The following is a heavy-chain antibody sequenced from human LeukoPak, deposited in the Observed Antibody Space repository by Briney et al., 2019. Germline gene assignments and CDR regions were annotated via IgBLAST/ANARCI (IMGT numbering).Heavy chain of an antibody. CDR2: IWYDGSNK. Sequence: PGGSLRLSCAASGFTFSSYGMHWVRQAPGKGLEWVAVIWYDGSNKYYADSVKGRFTISRDNSKNTLYLQMNSLRAEDTAVYYCAKDHCDSSGYCGSSTGWGQGTLVTVSS. CDR1: GFTFSSYG. D-gene: IGHD3-22*01. CDR3: AKDHCDSSGYCGSSTG. V-gene: IGHV3-33*06. J-gene: IGHJ4*02.